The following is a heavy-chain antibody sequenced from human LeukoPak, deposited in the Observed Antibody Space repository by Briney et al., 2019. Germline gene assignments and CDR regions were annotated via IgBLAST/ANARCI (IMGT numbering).Heavy chain of an antibody. D-gene: IGHD1-26*01. V-gene: IGHV4-39*01. CDR2: IYYSGST. Sequence: PSETLSLTCSVSGGSISSSSYYWGWVRQPPGKGLEWIGSIYYSGSTYYNPSLESRVTISVDTSKNQFSLKLSSVTAADTAVYYCARGPFEYRIVGAAYFDYWGQGTLVTVSS. CDR3: ARGPFEYRIVGAAYFDY. J-gene: IGHJ4*02. CDR1: GGSISSSSYY.